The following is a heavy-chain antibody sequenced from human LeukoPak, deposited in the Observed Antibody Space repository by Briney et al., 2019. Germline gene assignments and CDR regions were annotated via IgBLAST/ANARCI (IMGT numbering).Heavy chain of an antibody. CDR3: ARDSDYGSGNFDY. CDR2: IYYSGST. CDR1: GGSISSYY. Sequence: ASETLSLTCTVSGGSISSYYWSWIRQPPGKGLEWIGYIYYSGSTNYNPSLKSRVTISVDTSKNQFSLKLSSVTAGDTAVYYCARDSDYGSGNFDYWGQGTLVTVSS. D-gene: IGHD3-10*01. J-gene: IGHJ4*02. V-gene: IGHV4-59*01.